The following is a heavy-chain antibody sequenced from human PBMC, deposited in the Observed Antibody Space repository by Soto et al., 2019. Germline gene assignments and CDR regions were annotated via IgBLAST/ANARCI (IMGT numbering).Heavy chain of an antibody. V-gene: IGHV4-61*01. J-gene: IGHJ4*02. Sequence: SETLSLTCTVSGGSVSSGSYYWSWIRQPPGKGLEWIGYIYYSGSTNYNPSLKSRVTISVDTSKNQFSLKLSSVTAADTAVYYCARETRDGSFFDYWGQGTLVTVSS. D-gene: IGHD3-22*01. CDR3: ARETRDGSFFDY. CDR2: IYYSGST. CDR1: GGSVSSGSYY.